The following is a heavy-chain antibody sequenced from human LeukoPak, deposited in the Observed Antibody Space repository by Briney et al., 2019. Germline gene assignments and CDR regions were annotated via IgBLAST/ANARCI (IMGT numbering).Heavy chain of an antibody. D-gene: IGHD3-9*01. V-gene: IGHV3-23*01. CDR2: ISGSGGST. J-gene: IGHJ4*02. CDR1: GFTFSSYA. CDR3: AKVPGHYDILTGFDY. Sequence: GGSLRLSCAASGFTFSSYAMSWVRQAPGKGLEWVSAISGSGGSTYYADPVKGRFTISRDNSKNTLYLQMNSLRAEDTAVYYCAKVPGHYDILTGFDYWGQGTLVTVSS.